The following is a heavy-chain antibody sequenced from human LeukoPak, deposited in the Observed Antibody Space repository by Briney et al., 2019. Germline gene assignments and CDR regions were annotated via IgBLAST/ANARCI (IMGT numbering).Heavy chain of an antibody. D-gene: IGHD3-16*02. V-gene: IGHV3-7*01. Sequence: PGGSLRLSCAASGFTFSSYLMSWVRQAPGKGLEWVANIKQDGSEKYYVDSVKGRFTISRDNAKNSLYLQMNSLRAEDTAVYYCARGGMITFGGVIGDFDYWGQGTLVTVSS. J-gene: IGHJ4*02. CDR1: GFTFSSYL. CDR2: IKQDGSEK. CDR3: ARGGMITFGGVIGDFDY.